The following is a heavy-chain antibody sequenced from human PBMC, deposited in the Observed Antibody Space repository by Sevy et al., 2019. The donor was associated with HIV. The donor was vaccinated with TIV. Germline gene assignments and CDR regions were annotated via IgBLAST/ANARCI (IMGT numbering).Heavy chain of an antibody. V-gene: IGHV4-59*01. CDR1: GDSISPYY. CDR2: IYYTGRT. J-gene: IGHJ5*02. CDR3: ARGGTIFGVALGDWFDP. D-gene: IGHD3-3*01. Sequence: SETLSLTCSVSGDSISPYYWNWIRQSPGKGLEWIGSIYYTGRTNYSPSLQSRVTLSIDTSKKQFSLTLTSVTAADTALYYCARGGTIFGVALGDWFDPWAREPRSPSPQ.